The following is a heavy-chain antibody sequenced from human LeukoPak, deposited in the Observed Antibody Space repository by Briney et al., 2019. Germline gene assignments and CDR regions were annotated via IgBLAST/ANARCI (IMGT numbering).Heavy chain of an antibody. D-gene: IGHD6-6*01. CDR1: GYTFTSYD. CDR2: MNPNSGYT. J-gene: IGHJ4*02. CDR3: ARADSSSFVFDY. V-gene: IGHV1-8*03. Sequence: GASVKVSCKASGYTFTSYDINWVRQAPGQGLEWMGWMNPNSGYTSYAQKFQGRVTITRNTSISTAYMELSSLRSEDTAVYYCARADSSSFVFDYWGQGTLVTVSS.